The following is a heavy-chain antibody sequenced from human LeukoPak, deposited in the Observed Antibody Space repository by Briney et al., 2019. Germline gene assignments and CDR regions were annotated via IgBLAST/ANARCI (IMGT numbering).Heavy chain of an antibody. D-gene: IGHD3-10*01. V-gene: IGHV3-30*02. Sequence: PGGSLRLSCAASGFTFSSYGMHWVRQAPGKGLEWVAFIRYDGSNKYYADSVKGRFTISRDNAKNSLYLQMNSLRVEDTAVYYCAREHSYLADYWGQGTLIVVSS. J-gene: IGHJ4*02. CDR1: GFTFSSYG. CDR3: AREHSYLADY. CDR2: IRYDGSNK.